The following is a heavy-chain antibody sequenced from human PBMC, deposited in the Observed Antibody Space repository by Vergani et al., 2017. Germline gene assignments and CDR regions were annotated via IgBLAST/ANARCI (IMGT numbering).Heavy chain of an antibody. J-gene: IGHJ4*02. D-gene: IGHD4-17*01. CDR2: ISGRGDRT. CDR3: AREERSGTSHFVGD. Sequence: EVHLLESGGGQVEAGGSLRLSCVASGFTFSNSAMSWVRQTSGKGLEWVSAISGRGDRTYYADSVKGRFTIARDNSKNTVYLQMNSLKAEDRATYCCAREERSGTSHFVGDGGQGTLVTV. CDR1: GFTFSNSA. V-gene: IGHV3-23*01.